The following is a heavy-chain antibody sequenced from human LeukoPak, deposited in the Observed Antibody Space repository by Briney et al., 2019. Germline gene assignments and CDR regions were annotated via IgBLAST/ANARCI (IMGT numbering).Heavy chain of an antibody. CDR1: GFTFSNYG. CDR3: ARGHVWFDP. J-gene: IGHJ5*02. Sequence: GGSLRLSCAASGFTFSNYGMTWVRQAPGKGLEWVANIKQDGSEKYYVDSVKGRFTISRDNAKNSLYLQMNSLRAEDMAVYYCARGHVWFDPWGQGTLVTAYS. CDR2: IKQDGSEK. V-gene: IGHV3-7*05.